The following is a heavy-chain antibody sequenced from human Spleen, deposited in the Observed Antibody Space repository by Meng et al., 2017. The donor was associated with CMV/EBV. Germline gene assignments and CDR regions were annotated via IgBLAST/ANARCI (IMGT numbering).Heavy chain of an antibody. CDR1: GGSISSSSYY. CDR2: IYYSGST. J-gene: IGHJ4*02. Sequence: QLQLQESGPGVVKPSETLSLTCTVSGGSISSSSYYWGWIRQPPGKGLEWIGSIYYSGSTYYNPSLKSRVTISVDTSKNQFSLKLSSVTAADTAVYYCARDLRSGAGTFDYWGQGTMVTVSS. D-gene: IGHD6-13*01. V-gene: IGHV4-39*07. CDR3: ARDLRSGAGTFDY.